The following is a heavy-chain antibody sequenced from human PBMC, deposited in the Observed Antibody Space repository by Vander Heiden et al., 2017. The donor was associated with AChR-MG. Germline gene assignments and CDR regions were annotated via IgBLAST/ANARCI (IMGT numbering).Heavy chain of an antibody. CDR3: ASTYYYGSGSQTPLIDFDY. CDR1: GFTFSSYG. J-gene: IGHJ4*02. Sequence: QVQLVESGGGVVQPGRSLRLSCAASGFTFSSYGMHWVRQAPGKGLEWVAVIWYDGSNKYYADSVKGRFTISRDNSKNTLYLQMNSLRAEDTAVYYCASTYYYGSGSQTPLIDFDYWGQGTLVTVSS. V-gene: IGHV3-33*01. D-gene: IGHD3-10*01. CDR2: IWYDGSNK.